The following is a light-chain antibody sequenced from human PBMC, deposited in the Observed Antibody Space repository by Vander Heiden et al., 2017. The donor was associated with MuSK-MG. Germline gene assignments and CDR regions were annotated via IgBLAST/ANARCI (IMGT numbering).Light chain of an antibody. CDR1: NIGSKS. V-gene: IGLV3-21*02. CDR3: QVWDSSSGQGV. CDR2: DDS. J-gene: IGLJ3*02. Sequence: YVLIQPSSVSVAPGQTARSTCGDTNIGSKSVPWYQQKPGQAPVLVVYDDSDRPSGISGRFSGSNSGNPATLTISGVDAGDEADYYCQVWDSSSGQGVFGGGTKLTVL.